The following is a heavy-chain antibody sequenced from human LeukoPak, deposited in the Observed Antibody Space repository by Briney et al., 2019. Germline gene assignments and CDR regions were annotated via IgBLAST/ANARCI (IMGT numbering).Heavy chain of an antibody. CDR1: GGSISSGGYY. D-gene: IGHD3-22*01. CDR2: IYYSGST. J-gene: IGHJ5*02. CDR3: ARSYYDSTYNWFDP. V-gene: IGHV4-31*03. Sequence: SETLSLTCTVSGGSISSGGYYWSWIRQHPGKGLEWIGYIYYSGSTYYNPSLKSRVTILVDTSKNQFSLKLSSVTAADTAVYYCARSYYDSTYNWFDPWGQGTLVTASS.